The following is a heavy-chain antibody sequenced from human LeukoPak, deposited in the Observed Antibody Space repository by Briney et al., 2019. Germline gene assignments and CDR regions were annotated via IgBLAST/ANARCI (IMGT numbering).Heavy chain of an antibody. CDR1: GFTFSGSW. J-gene: IGHJ4*02. CDR2: INSDGSTT. V-gene: IGHV3-74*03. D-gene: IGHD1-26*01. CDR3: ARGPDHGGSYYHD. Sequence: GSLRLSCAASGFTFSGSWMYRVRQAPGKGLVWVSRINSDGSTTEYADSVKGRFTISRDNAKNTLFLQLSSLRAEDTAVYYCARGPDHGGSYYHDWGQGTLVTVSS.